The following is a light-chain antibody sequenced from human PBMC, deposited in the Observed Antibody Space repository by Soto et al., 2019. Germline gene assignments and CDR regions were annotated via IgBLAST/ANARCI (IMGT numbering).Light chain of an antibody. CDR1: SSDVGGFNS. CDR3: SSYTSTMTNV. Sequence: QADLTQPASVSGSPGQSLTITSTGTSSDVGGFNSVSWYQLRPGTAPKLILYDVVDRPSGVSYRFSDSKSGNTASLTISGRQPADEADYFCSSYTSTMTNVFGSGTKVTVL. V-gene: IGLV2-14*03. CDR2: DVV. J-gene: IGLJ1*01.